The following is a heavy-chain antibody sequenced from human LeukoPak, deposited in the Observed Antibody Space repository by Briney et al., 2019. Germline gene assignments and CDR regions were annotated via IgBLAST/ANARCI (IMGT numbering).Heavy chain of an antibody. J-gene: IGHJ4*02. CDR3: ARGVGYSYGVFDY. Sequence: PSETLSLTCAVSGGSISSSNWWSWVRQPPGKGLEWIGYIYYSGSTNYNPSLKSRVTISVDTSKNQFSLKLSSVTAADTAVYYCARGVGYSYGVFDYWGQGTLVTVSS. CDR2: IYYSGST. CDR1: GGSISSSNW. V-gene: IGHV4-4*02. D-gene: IGHD5-18*01.